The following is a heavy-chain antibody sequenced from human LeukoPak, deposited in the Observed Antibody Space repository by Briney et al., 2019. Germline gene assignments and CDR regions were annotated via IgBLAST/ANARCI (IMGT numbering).Heavy chain of an antibody. CDR3: ATDRADY. CDR2: IKSKYDGGTT. Sequence: PGGSLRLSCEVSGIIFSNTWMNWVRQAPGKGLEWVGRIKSKYDGGTTDFAAPVKGRFTISRDDSKNTLELQMNTLKIEDTAVYFRATDRADYWSQGTLVTVSS. J-gene: IGHJ4*02. CDR1: GIIFSNTW. V-gene: IGHV3-15*05.